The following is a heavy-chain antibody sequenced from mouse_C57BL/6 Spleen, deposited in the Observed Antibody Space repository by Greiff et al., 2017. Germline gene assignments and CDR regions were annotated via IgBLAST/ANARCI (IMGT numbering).Heavy chain of an antibody. V-gene: IGHV1-69*01. CDR2: IDPSDSYT. D-gene: IGHD1-1*01. J-gene: IGHJ3*01. Sequence: QVQLQQSGAELVMPGASVKLSCKASGYTFTSYWMHWVKQRPGQGLEWIGEIDPSDSYTNYNQKFKGKSTLTVDKSSSTAYMQLSSLTSEDSAVYYCAREDITTVPFAYWGQGTLVTVSA. CDR3: AREDITTVPFAY. CDR1: GYTFTSYW.